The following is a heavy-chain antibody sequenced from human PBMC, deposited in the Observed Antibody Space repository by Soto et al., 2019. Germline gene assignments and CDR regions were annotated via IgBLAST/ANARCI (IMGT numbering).Heavy chain of an antibody. CDR1: GFTFSSYS. CDR2: ISSSSSYI. Sequence: GGSLRLSCAASGFTFSSYSMNWVRQAPGKGLEWVSSISSSSSYIYYADSVKGRFTISRDNAKNSLYLQMNSLRAEDTAVYYCARALDRIKNNWFDPWGQGTLVTVSS. CDR3: ARALDRIKNNWFDP. J-gene: IGHJ5*02. V-gene: IGHV3-21*01. D-gene: IGHD2-15*01.